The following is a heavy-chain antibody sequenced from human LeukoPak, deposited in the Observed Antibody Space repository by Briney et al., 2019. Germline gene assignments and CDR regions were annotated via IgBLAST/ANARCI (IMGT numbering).Heavy chain of an antibody. CDR2: INQDGSEK. V-gene: IGHV3-7*01. CDR1: GFTFSNYW. Sequence: AGGSLRLSCAASGFTFSNYWMSWVRQAPGKGLEWVANINQDGSEKYYVDSVKGRFTISRDNAKNSLYLEMNSLRAEDTAVYYCALVGGKRYYYDSSGLSYFDYWGQGTLVTVSS. D-gene: IGHD3-22*01. CDR3: ALVGGKRYYYDSSGLSYFDY. J-gene: IGHJ4*02.